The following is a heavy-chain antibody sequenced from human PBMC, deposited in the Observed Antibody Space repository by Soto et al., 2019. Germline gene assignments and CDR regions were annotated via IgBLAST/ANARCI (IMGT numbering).Heavy chain of an antibody. CDR1: GYIFIHCF. J-gene: IGHJ4*02. CDR2: INPSSGTT. D-gene: IGHD1-26*01. CDR3: ARSLGETTSLFDY. Sequence: QVQLVQSGAEMKQPGASVKLSCQASGYIFIHCFMHWVRQAPGQGLEWMGGINPSSGTTTYAQKFQGRVTVTRDTSTSTVYMELSSLGSGDTAMYYCARSLGETTSLFDYWGQGSLGTVS. V-gene: IGHV1-46*01.